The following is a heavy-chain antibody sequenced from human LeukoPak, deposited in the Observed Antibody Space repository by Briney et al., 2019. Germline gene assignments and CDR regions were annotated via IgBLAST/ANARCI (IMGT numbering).Heavy chain of an antibody. CDR1: GFIFSSYE. Sequence: PGGPLRLFCAASGFIFSSYEMNGVRQAPGEGVEWVSYISSSGSTIYYADSVKGRFTIYRDNAKITLYLQMNSLRAEDTAVYYCARDPPYGDYFDYWGQGTLVTVSS. CDR3: ARDPPYGDYFDY. V-gene: IGHV3-48*03. J-gene: IGHJ4*02. CDR2: ISSSGSTI. D-gene: IGHD4-17*01.